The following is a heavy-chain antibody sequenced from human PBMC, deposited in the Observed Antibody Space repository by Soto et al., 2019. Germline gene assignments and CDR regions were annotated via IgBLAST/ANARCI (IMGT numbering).Heavy chain of an antibody. CDR2: ISGSGGST. V-gene: IGHV3-23*01. J-gene: IGHJ6*02. D-gene: IGHD3-22*01. CDR1: GFTFSSYA. CDR3: AKDVSRITMIVVVPPMDV. Sequence: GESLKISCAASGFTFSSYAMSWVRQAPGKGLEWVSAISGSGGSTYYADSVKGRFTISRDNSKNTLYLQMNSLRAEDTAVYYCAKDVSRITMIVVVPPMDVWGQGTTVTVSS.